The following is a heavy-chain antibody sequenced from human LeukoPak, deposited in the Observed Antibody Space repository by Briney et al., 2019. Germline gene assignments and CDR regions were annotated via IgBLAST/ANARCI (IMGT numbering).Heavy chain of an antibody. J-gene: IGHJ4*02. V-gene: IGHV1-8*01. CDR2: MNPNSGNT. D-gene: IGHD3-16*02. CDR3: ATTFTFGGVIVKDY. Sequence: ASVKVSCKASGYTFTSYDINWVRQATGQGLEWMGRMNPNSGNTGYAQKFQGRVTMTRNTSISTAYMELSSLRSEDTAVYYCATTFTFGGVIVKDYWGQGTLVTVSS. CDR1: GYTFTSYD.